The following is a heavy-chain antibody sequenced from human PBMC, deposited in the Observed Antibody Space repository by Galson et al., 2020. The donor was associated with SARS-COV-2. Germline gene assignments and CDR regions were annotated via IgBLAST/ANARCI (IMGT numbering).Heavy chain of an antibody. CDR2: IYHSGST. CDR1: GGSINDYY. J-gene: IGHJ4*02. D-gene: IGHD1-1*01. Sequence: SETLSLTCTVSGGSINDYYWSWIRQPPGKGLEWIGYIYHSGSTNYNPSLKSRVTISVDTSKNQFSLRLTSVTAADTAVYYCARRRWTDYFDFWGQGALVTVSS. CDR3: ARRRWTDYFDF. V-gene: IGHV4-59*08.